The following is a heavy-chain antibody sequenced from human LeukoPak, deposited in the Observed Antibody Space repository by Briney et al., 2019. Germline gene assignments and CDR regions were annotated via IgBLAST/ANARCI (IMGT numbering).Heavy chain of an antibody. Sequence: ASVKVSCKASGYTFTSYYMHWVRQAPGQGLERMGIINPSGGSTSYAQKFQGRVTMTRDTSTSTVYMELSSLRSEDTAVYYWARDKKLMYYYGPTIIGGPGYWGQGTLVTVSS. CDR1: GYTFTSYY. CDR2: INPSGGST. J-gene: IGHJ4*02. V-gene: IGHV1-46*01. D-gene: IGHD3-10*01. CDR3: ARDKKLMYYYGPTIIGGPGY.